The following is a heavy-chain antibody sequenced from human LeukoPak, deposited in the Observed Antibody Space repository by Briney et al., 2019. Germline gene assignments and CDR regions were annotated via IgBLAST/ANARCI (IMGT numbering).Heavy chain of an antibody. J-gene: IGHJ4*02. Sequence: SETLSLTCAVYGGSFSGYYWSWIRQPPGKGLEWIGEINHSGSTNYNPSLKSRVTISVDTSKNQFSLKLSSVTAADTAVYYCARGDNTYHDFWSGTVGYFDYWGQGTLVTVSS. CDR2: INHSGST. CDR3: ARGDNTYHDFWSGTVGYFDY. D-gene: IGHD3-3*01. V-gene: IGHV4-34*01. CDR1: GGSFSGYY.